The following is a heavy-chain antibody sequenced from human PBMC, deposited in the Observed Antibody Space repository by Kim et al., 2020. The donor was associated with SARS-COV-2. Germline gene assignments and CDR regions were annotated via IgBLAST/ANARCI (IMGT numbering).Heavy chain of an antibody. CDR2: IKSKTDGGTP. CDR3: TTVSMR. V-gene: IGHV3-15*01. J-gene: IGHJ4*02. CDR1: GIPFSNAW. Sequence: GGSLRLSCAVSGIPFSNAWFNWVRQSPGKGLEWVGRIKSKTDGGTPDLAAPVKGRFAISRDDSENTLYLLMNNVKTDDSAVYYCTTVSMRWGQGTLVTVS. D-gene: IGHD2-2*01.